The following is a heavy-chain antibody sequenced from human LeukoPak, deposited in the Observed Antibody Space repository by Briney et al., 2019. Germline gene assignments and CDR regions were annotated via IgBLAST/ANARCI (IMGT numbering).Heavy chain of an antibody. J-gene: IGHJ6*02. CDR1: GYTFTSYY. D-gene: IGHD6-13*01. CDR3: ARDRRLIAAAGMSGMDV. Sequence: GASVKVSCKASGYTFTSYYMHCVRQAPGQGLEWMGIINPSGGSTSYAQKFQGRVTMTRDTSTSTVYMELSSLRSEDTAVYYCARDRRLIAAAGMSGMDVWGQGTTVTVSS. V-gene: IGHV1-46*01. CDR2: INPSGGST.